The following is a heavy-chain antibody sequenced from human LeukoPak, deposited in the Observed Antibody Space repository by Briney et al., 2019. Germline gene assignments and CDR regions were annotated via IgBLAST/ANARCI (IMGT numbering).Heavy chain of an antibody. CDR2: ITSSSDYI. D-gene: IGHD5-18*01. J-gene: IGHJ5*02. CDR3: AREFKSGYGMWA. V-gene: IGHV3-21*01. CDR1: IFSNYW. Sequence: GGSLRLSCAASIFSNYWMHWVRQAPGKGLEWVSSITSSSDYIYYADSVKGRFTISRDNAENSLHLQMNSLRAEDTAVYYCAREFKSGYGMWAWGQGTLVTVSS.